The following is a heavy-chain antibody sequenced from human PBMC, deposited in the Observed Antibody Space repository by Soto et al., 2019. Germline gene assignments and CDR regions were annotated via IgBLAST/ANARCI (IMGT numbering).Heavy chain of an antibody. Sequence: ASVKVSCKASGYTFTSYCMSWVRQAPGQGLEWMGWINPNSGSTNYAQKLQGRVTMTRDTSMSTAYMELSSLGSDDTAVYYCARPYYYSSRREDCAFDFWGQGTLVTVSS. CDR3: ARPYYYSSRREDCAFDF. CDR2: INPNSGST. V-gene: IGHV1-2*02. J-gene: IGHJ4*01. D-gene: IGHD3-22*01. CDR1: GYTFTSYC.